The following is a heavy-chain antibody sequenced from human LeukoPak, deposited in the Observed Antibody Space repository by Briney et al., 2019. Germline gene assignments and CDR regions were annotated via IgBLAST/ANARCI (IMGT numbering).Heavy chain of an antibody. V-gene: IGHV1-3*03. D-gene: IGHD6-6*01. CDR3: ARGSSSSQIDY. CDR2: INAGNGNT. J-gene: IGHJ4*02. Sequence: GASVKVSCKASGYTFTKYDIHWVSQAPGQRLEWMGWINAGNGNTKYSQEFQGRVTITRDTSASTAYMELSSLRSEDMAVYYCARGSSSSQIDYWGQGTLVTVSS. CDR1: GYTFTKYD.